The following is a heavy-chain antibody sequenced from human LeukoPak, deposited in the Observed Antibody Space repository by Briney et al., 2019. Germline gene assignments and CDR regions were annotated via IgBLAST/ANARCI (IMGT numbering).Heavy chain of an antibody. Sequence: ASVKVSCKASGYTFTSYGISWVRQAPGQGLEWMGWISAYNGNTNYAQKLQGRVTMTTDTSTSTAYMELRSLRSDDTAVYYCARLSQDSGGTTGYYYYYGMDVWGQGTTVTVSS. CDR1: GYTFTSYG. CDR2: ISAYNGNT. J-gene: IGHJ6*02. V-gene: IGHV1-18*01. D-gene: IGHD1-1*01. CDR3: ARLSQDSGGTTGYYYYYGMDV.